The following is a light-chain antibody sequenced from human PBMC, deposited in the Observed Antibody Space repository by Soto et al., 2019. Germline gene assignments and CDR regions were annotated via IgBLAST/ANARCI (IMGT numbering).Light chain of an antibody. CDR2: GAS. J-gene: IGKJ4*01. V-gene: IGKV1-39*01. Sequence: DVQMTQSPSSLSASVGDRVTITCQASHDISDYLNWYQVQPGKAPRLLVYGASYLQVGVPVRFRASGSGTLFTLTIDNLQREDLASYFCQQFFSAVLTFGGGTRVDI. CDR3: QQFFSAVLT. CDR1: HDISDY.